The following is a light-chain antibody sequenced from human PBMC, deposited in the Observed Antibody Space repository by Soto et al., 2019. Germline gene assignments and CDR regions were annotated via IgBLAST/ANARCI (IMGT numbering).Light chain of an antibody. CDR3: QVWSRSSDQPGV. Sequence: SYEMTQPPSVSVAPGQTARVTCGGKNIGSKSVHWYQQKPGQAPVLVVYDDSDRPSGIPERFSGSNSGNTATLTISRVEAGDEAYYYCQVWSRSSDQPGVFGGGTKLTVL. V-gene: IGLV3-21*02. J-gene: IGLJ3*02. CDR1: NIGSKS. CDR2: DDS.